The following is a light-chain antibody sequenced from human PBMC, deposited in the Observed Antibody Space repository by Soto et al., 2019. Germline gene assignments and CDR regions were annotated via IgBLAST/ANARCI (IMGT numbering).Light chain of an antibody. CDR2: AAI. Sequence: DIRMTQSPSSLSASIGDRVTITCRASQGISSYLTWFQQKPGKPPKSLIYAAITLQSGVPSRFSGSGSGTDFTLTISDLQPEDFATYYCQQYNTYPLTFGGGTKVEIK. CDR1: QGISSY. CDR3: QQYNTYPLT. V-gene: IGKV1-16*01. J-gene: IGKJ4*01.